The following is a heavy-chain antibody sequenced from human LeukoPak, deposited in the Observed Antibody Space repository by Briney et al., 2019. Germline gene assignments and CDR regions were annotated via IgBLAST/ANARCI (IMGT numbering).Heavy chain of an antibody. CDR1: GFTFSSYA. V-gene: IGHV3-23*01. Sequence: GGSLRLSCAASGFTFSSYAMSWVRQAPGKGLEWVSAISGSGGSTYYADSVKGRFTISRDNSENTLYLQMNSLRAEDTAVYYCAKGTLWELPLAPFDYWGQGTLVTVSS. CDR3: AKGTLWELPLAPFDY. CDR2: ISGSGGST. D-gene: IGHD1-26*01. J-gene: IGHJ4*02.